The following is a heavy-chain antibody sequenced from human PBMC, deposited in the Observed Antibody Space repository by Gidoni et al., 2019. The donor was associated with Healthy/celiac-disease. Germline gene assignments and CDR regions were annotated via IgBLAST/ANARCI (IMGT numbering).Heavy chain of an antibody. D-gene: IGHD3-3*01. Sequence: QVQLQESGPGLVKPSETLSLTCTASGGSISSYYWSWIRQPAGKGLEWIGRIYTSGSTNYNPSLKSRVTMSVDTSKNQFSLKLSSVTAADTAVYYCARLGVVNPYYYYGMDVWGQGTTVTVSS. CDR1: GGSISSYY. J-gene: IGHJ6*02. V-gene: IGHV4-4*07. CDR2: IYTSGST. CDR3: ARLGVVNPYYYYGMDV.